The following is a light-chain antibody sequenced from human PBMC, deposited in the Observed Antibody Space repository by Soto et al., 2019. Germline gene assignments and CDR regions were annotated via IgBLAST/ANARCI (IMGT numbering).Light chain of an antibody. V-gene: IGKV1-27*01. J-gene: IGKJ1*01. CDR1: QDINNY. CDR2: GTS. Sequence: DIQMTQSPSSLSASVGDRVTITCRASQDINNYLAWYQQKPGKAPNLLIYGTSTLQAGVPSRFRGSGSGTDFTLTISSLQPEDVATYYCQKYNSVPWTFGQGTKVEMK. CDR3: QKYNSVPWT.